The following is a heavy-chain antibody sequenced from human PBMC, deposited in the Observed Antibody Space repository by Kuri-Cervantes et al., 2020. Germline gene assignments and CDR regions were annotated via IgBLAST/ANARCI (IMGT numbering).Heavy chain of an antibody. V-gene: IGHV3-74*01. J-gene: IGHJ4*02. Sequence: GESLKISCAASGFTFSRYSMSWVRQAPGKGLEWVSRINTDGSTTNYADSVKGRFTISRDNAKNTLYLQMNSLRAEDTAVYYCARDAQSGSYYTDWGQGTLVTVSS. D-gene: IGHD1-26*01. CDR2: INTDGSTT. CDR3: ARDAQSGSYYTD. CDR1: GFTFSRYS.